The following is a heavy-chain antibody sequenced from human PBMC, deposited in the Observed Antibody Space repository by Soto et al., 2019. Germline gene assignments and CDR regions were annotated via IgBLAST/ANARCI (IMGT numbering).Heavy chain of an antibody. CDR2: LYNTGST. CDR1: GASISRYY. CDR3: ARSYYDSTGFAVDP. J-gene: IGHJ5*02. V-gene: IGHV4-59*08. Sequence: PSETLSLTCTVSGASISRYYWSWIRQSPGKGLERIGYLYNTGSTIYNPSLKSRVTISVETSKNQFSMKLTSVTASDTAVYYCARSYYDSTGFAVDPWGQGTLVTVSS. D-gene: IGHD3-22*01.